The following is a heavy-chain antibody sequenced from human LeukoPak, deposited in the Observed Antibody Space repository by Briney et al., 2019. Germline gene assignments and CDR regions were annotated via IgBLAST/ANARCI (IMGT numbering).Heavy chain of an antibody. CDR1: GGSISSYY. D-gene: IGHD6-19*01. J-gene: IGHJ3*02. CDR3: ARDRYSSGWYKPDDAFDI. V-gene: IGHV4-59*01. Sequence: SETLSHTCTVSGGSISSYYWSWIRQPPGKGLEWIGYIYYSGSTNYNPSLKSRVTISVDTSKNQFSLKLSSVTAADTAAYYCARDRYSSGWYKPDDAFDIWGQGTMVTVSS. CDR2: IYYSGST.